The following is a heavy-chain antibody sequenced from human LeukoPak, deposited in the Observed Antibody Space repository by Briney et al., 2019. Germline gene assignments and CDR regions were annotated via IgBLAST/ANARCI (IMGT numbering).Heavy chain of an antibody. CDR3: ARDYKGIYCSGGSCSKSASWYFDL. Sequence: SETLSLTCTVSGGSISSYYWSWIRQPAGKGLEWIGRIYTSGSTNCNPSLKSRVTMSVDTSKNQFSLKLSSVTAADTAVYYCARDYKGIYCSGGSCSKSASWYFDLWGRGTLVTVSS. J-gene: IGHJ2*01. V-gene: IGHV4-4*07. CDR1: GGSISSYY. D-gene: IGHD2-15*01. CDR2: IYTSGST.